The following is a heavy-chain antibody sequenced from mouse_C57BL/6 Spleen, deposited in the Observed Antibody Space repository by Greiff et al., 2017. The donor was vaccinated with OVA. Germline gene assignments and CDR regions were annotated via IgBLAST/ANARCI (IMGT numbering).Heavy chain of an antibody. D-gene: IGHD1-1*01. V-gene: IGHV1-26*01. J-gene: IGHJ2*01. Sequence: EVKLVESGPELVKPGASVKISCKASGYTFTDYYMNWVKQSHGKSLEWIGDINPNNGGTSYNQKFKGKATLTVDKSSSTAYMELRSLTSEDSAVYYCARHSPHFITNTGYFDYWGQGTTLTVSS. CDR1: GYTFTDYY. CDR2: INPNNGGT. CDR3: ARHSPHFITNTGYFDY.